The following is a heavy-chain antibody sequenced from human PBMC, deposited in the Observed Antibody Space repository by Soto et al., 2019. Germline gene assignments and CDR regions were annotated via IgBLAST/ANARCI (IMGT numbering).Heavy chain of an antibody. J-gene: IGHJ6*02. V-gene: IGHV3-23*04. CDR3: AKGLTVAGPYYYGMDV. CDR1: GFTFSSYG. CDR2: ISGSGENT. D-gene: IGHD6-19*01. Sequence: VQLVESGGGVVQPGRSLRLSCAASGFTFSSYGMHWVRQAPGKGPEWVSAISGSGENTYYTDSVKGRFTISRDNSKNTLYLQMDSLRAEDTAAYYCAKGLTVAGPYYYGMDVWGQGTTVSVSS.